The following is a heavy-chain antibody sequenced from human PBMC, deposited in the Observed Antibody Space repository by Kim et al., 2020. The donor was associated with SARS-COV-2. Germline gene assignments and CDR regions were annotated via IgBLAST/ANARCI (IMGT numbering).Heavy chain of an antibody. CDR1: GFTISSYA. V-gene: IGHV3-23*01. CDR2: IRGSNGNM. D-gene: IGHD6-13*01. CDR3: AKYLGIATAGLLD. J-gene: IGHJ4*02. Sequence: GGSLRLSCAASGFTISSYAMSWVRQAPGKGLEWVSAIRGSNGNMYYTDSVKGRFTISRDNSKNTLYLQMNSLRAEDTAVYYCAKYLGIATAGLLDWGQGTLVTVSS.